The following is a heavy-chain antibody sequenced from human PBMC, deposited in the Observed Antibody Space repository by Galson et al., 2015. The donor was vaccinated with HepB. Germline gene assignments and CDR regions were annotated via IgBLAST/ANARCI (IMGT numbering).Heavy chain of an antibody. Sequence: QSGAEVKKPGESLRISCKGSGYSFTSYWISWVRQMPGKGLEWMGRIDPSDSYTNYSPSFQGHVTISADKSISTAYLQWSSLKASDTAMYYCARGRYCSGGSCYSPFDSWGQGTLVTVSS. V-gene: IGHV5-10-1*01. CDR3: ARGRYCSGGSCYSPFDS. J-gene: IGHJ4*02. D-gene: IGHD2-15*01. CDR2: IDPSDSYT. CDR1: GYSFTSYW.